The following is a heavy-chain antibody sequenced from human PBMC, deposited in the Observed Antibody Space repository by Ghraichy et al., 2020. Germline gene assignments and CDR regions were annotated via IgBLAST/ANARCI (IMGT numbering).Heavy chain of an antibody. CDR1: GYTFTGYY. CDR3: ARDRSFLQIVVVITNYGMDV. D-gene: IGHD3-22*01. CDR2: INPNSGGT. J-gene: IGHJ6*02. Sequence: ASVKVSCKASGYTFTGYYMHWVRQAPGQGLEWMGWINPNSGGTNYAQKFQGRVTMTRDTSISTAYMELSRLRSDDTVVYYCARDRSFLQIVVVITNYGMDVWGQGTTVTVSS. V-gene: IGHV1-2*02.